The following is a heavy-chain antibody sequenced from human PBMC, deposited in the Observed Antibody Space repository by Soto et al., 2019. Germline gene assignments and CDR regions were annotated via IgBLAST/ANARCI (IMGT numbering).Heavy chain of an antibody. CDR2: IWLDGSNQ. CDR3: AALTHANLLGGLDP. CDR1: GSTFRKYG. Sequence: QVQLVESGGGVVQPGGPLRLSCRASGSTFRKYGMHWVRQAPGKGLEWVAIIWLDGSNQYYADSVKGRFTISRDNSRNTVDLQMNSLRVEDTAVYYCAALTHANLLGGLDPWGQGTLVTASS. J-gene: IGHJ5*02. V-gene: IGHV3-33*01. D-gene: IGHD1-26*01.